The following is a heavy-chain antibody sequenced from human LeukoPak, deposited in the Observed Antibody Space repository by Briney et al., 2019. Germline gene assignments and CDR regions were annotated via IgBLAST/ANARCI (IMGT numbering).Heavy chain of an antibody. V-gene: IGHV4-34*01. J-gene: IGHJ4*02. CDR2: IHHIGNT. CDR3: ARRGGWLAPFDY. Sequence: RSSETLSLTCAVYGGSFSGYYCSWLRQPPGKRLALNREIHHIGNTTYNPTLKSRVTISVQTSKNQFSLKLSSVTAADTAVYYCARRGGWLAPFDYWGQGTLVTVSS. CDR1: GGSFSGYY. D-gene: IGHD6-19*01.